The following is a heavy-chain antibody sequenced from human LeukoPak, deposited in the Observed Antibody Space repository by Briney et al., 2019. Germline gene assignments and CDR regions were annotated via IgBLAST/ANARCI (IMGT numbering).Heavy chain of an antibody. D-gene: IGHD1-26*01. CDR1: GFTFSNYG. J-gene: IGHJ3*02. Sequence: GGSLRLSCTASGFTFSNYGMNWVRQAPGKRLEWVSGITGRGDHMFYAGSVKGRFTISRDNSKNTLYMQMNSLRAADTAVYYCAGDPTSSWETAFDIWGQGTMVTVSS. CDR2: ITGRGDHM. CDR3: AGDPTSSWETAFDI. V-gene: IGHV3-23*01.